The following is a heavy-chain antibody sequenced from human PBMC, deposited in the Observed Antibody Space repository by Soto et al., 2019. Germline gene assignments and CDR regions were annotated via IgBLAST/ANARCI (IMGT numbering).Heavy chain of an antibody. V-gene: IGHV3-33*01. CDR2: IWYDGSNK. Sequence: GGSLRLSCAASGFNFSSYGMHWVRQAPGKGLEWVAVIWYDGSNKYYADSVKGRFTISRDNSKNTLYLQMNSLRAEDTAVYYCARDREAVLLWFGELGYYYMDVWGKGTTVTVSS. D-gene: IGHD3-10*01. J-gene: IGHJ6*03. CDR1: GFNFSSYG. CDR3: ARDREAVLLWFGELGYYYMDV.